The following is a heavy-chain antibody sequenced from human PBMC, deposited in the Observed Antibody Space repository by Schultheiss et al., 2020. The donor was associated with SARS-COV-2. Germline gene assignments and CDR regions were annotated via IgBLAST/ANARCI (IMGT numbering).Heavy chain of an antibody. D-gene: IGHD3-3*01. Sequence: SETLSLTCNVSGGSINSFYWSWIRQPPGQGLEWIGRIYTSGSTNYNPSLKSRVTISVDTSKNQFSLKLSSVTAADTAVYYCARVVRDFWSDIVTMDVWGKGTTVTVSS. CDR2: IYTSGST. CDR3: ARVVRDFWSDIVTMDV. CDR1: GGSINSFY. V-gene: IGHV4-4*07. J-gene: IGHJ6*03.